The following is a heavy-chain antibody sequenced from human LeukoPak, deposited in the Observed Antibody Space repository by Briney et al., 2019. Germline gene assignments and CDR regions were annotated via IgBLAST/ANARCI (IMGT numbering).Heavy chain of an antibody. J-gene: IGHJ6*03. V-gene: IGHV3-74*01. CDR3: ARPYYYYYMDV. Sequence: GGSLRLSCAASGFTFSSYWVHWVRQAPGKGPVWVSRINSDGSSTSYADSVKGRFTISRDNAKNTLYLQMNSLRAEDTAVYYCARPYYYYYMDVWGKGTTVTVSS. CDR1: GFTFSSYW. CDR2: INSDGSST.